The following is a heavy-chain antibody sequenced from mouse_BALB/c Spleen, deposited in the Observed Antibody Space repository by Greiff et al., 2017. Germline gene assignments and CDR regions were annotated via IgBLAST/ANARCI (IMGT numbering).Heavy chain of an antibody. V-gene: IGHV1-20*02. CDR2: INPYNGDT. Sequence: VQLQQSGPELVKPGASVKISCKASGYSFTGYFMNWVMQSHGKSLEWIGRINPYNGDTFYNQKFKGKATLTVDKSSSTAHMELRSLASEDSAVYYCARGLRGIFDYWGQGTTLTVSS. CDR3: ARGLRGIFDY. CDR1: GYSFTGYF. J-gene: IGHJ2*01. D-gene: IGHD2-2*01.